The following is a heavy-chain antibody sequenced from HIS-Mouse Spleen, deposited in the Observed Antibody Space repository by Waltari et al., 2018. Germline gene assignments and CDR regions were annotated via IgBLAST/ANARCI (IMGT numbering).Heavy chain of an antibody. CDR2: IYYSGST. Sequence: QLQLQESGPGLVKPSETLSLTCTVSGGSISSSSYYWGWIRQPPGKGLGWIGSIYYSGSTYSNPSLNSRVTLSVDTSKNQFSLKLSSVNAADTAVYYCAREIPYSSSWYDWYFDLWGRGTLVTVSS. J-gene: IGHJ2*01. D-gene: IGHD6-13*01. CDR1: GGSISSSSYY. V-gene: IGHV4-39*07. CDR3: AREIPYSSSWYDWYFDL.